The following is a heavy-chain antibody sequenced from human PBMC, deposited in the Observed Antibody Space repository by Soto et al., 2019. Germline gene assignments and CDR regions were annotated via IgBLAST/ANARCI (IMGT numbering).Heavy chain of an antibody. Sequence: SETLSLTCAVYGGSFSGYYWSWIRQPPGKGLEWIGEINHSGSTNYNPSLKSRVTISVDMSKNQFSLNLSSVTAADTAVYYCAGGRGRQQLVMSYYYGMDVWGQGTTVTVSS. CDR3: AGGRGRQQLVMSYYYGMDV. V-gene: IGHV4-34*01. D-gene: IGHD6-13*01. CDR2: INHSGST. CDR1: GGSFSGYY. J-gene: IGHJ6*02.